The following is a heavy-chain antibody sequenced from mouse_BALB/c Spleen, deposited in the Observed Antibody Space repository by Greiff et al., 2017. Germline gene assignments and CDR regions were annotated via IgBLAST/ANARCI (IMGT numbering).Heavy chain of an antibody. V-gene: IGHV1S81*02. CDR3: TRGSYVAY. CDR2: INPSNGGT. J-gene: IGHJ3*01. D-gene: IGHD1-1*01. Sequence: QVQLQQPGAELVKPGASVKLSCKASGYTFTSYYMYWVKQRPGQGLEWIGGINPSNGGTNFNEKFKSKATLTVDKSSGTAYMKLSSLTSEDSAVYYCTRGSYVAYWGQGTLVTVSA. CDR1: GYTFTSYY.